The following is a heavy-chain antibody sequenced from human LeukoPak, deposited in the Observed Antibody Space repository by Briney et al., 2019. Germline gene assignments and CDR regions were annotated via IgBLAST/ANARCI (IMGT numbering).Heavy chain of an antibody. J-gene: IGHJ4*02. CDR1: GGTFSSYA. Sequence: ASVKVSCKASGGTFSSYAISWVRQAPGQGLEWMGGIIPIFGTANYAQKFQGRVTITADESTSTADMELSSLRSEDTAVYYCARTAPGHMVRGVIILPHYFDYWGQGTLVTVAS. CDR2: IIPIFGTA. CDR3: ARTAPGHMVRGVIILPHYFDY. D-gene: IGHD3-10*01. V-gene: IGHV1-69*13.